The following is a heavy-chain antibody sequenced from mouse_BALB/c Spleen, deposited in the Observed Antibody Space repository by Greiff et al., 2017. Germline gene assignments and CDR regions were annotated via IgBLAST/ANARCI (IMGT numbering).Heavy chain of an antibody. CDR1: GYTFTSYW. V-gene: IGHV1-5*01. CDR3: TRVYGSSYAMDD. D-gene: IGHD1-1*01. Sequence: VQLQQSGTVLARPGASVKMSCKASGYTFTSYWMHWVKQRPGQGLEWIGAIYPGNSDTSYNQKFKGKAKLTAVTSTSTAYMELSSLTNEDSAVNYCTRVYGSSYAMDDGGQGTSVTVSS. CDR2: IYPGNSDT. J-gene: IGHJ4*01.